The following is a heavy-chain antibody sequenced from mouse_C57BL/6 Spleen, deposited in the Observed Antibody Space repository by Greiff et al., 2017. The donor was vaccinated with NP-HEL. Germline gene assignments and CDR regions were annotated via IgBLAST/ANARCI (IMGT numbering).Heavy chain of an antibody. CDR2: IRSKSNNYAT. CDR1: GFSFNTYA. J-gene: IGHJ4*01. V-gene: IGHV10-1*01. Sequence: GGGLVQPKGSLKLSCAASGFSFNTYAMNWVRQAPGKGLEWVARIRSKSNNYATYYADSVKDRFTIYRDDSESMLYLQMSNEKTENTAMDYCVRHGHIYYGNYAMDYWGQGTSVTVSS. CDR3: VRHGHIYYGNYAMDY. D-gene: IGHD2-1*01.